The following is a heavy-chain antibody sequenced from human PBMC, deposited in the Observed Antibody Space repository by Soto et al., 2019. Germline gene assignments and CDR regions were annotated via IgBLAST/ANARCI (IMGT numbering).Heavy chain of an antibody. CDR1: GGSRSSYY. V-gene: IGHV4-4*07. CDR2: IYSSGST. Sequence: SEILSLTCTVSGGSRSSYYWIWIRQPAGEGLEWIGRIYSSGSTNYNPSLKSRVSMSVDTSKNQLSLNLISVTAAYTAVYYCARSGGSFNLDYWGLGTLVTVSS. CDR3: ARSGGSFNLDY. J-gene: IGHJ4*02. D-gene: IGHD1-26*01.